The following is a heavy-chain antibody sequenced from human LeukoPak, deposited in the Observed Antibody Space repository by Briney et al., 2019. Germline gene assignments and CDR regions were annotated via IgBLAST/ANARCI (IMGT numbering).Heavy chain of an antibody. CDR2: INHSGST. CDR3: ARGCGYSYGYLYYYYYGMDV. D-gene: IGHD5-18*01. V-gene: IGHV4-34*01. J-gene: IGHJ6*02. Sequence: SETLSLTCAVYGGSFSGYYWSWIRQPPGKGLEWIGEINHSGSTNYNPSLKSRVTISVDTSKNQFSLKLSSVTAADTAVYYCARGCGYSYGYLYYYYYGMDVWGQGTTVTVSS. CDR1: GGSFSGYY.